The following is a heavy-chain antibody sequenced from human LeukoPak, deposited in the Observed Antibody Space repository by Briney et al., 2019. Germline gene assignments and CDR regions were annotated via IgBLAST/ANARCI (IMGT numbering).Heavy chain of an antibody. CDR3: AREGGAMVGFDY. J-gene: IGHJ4*02. CDR2: SNPSGGST. CDR1: GYSFTNYY. D-gene: IGHD5-18*01. Sequence: ASVKVSFKASGYSFTNYYIQWVRRAPGQGLEWMGISNPSGGSTSYAQKFQGRVTMTRDTSTSTVYMELSSLRSEDTAVYFCAREGGAMVGFDYWGQGTLVTVSS. V-gene: IGHV1-46*01.